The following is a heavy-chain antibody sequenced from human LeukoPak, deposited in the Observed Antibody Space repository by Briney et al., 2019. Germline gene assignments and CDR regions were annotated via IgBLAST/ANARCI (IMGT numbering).Heavy chain of an antibody. CDR3: ARGHWQHAWFDP. CDR1: GGSFSGYY. Sequence: SETLSLTCAVYGGSFSGYYWSWIRQPPGKGLEWIGEINHSGSTNYNPSLKSRVTISVDTSKNQFSLKLSSVTAADTAVYYCARGHWQHAWFDPWGQGTLVTVSS. D-gene: IGHD6-13*01. V-gene: IGHV4-34*01. CDR2: INHSGST. J-gene: IGHJ5*02.